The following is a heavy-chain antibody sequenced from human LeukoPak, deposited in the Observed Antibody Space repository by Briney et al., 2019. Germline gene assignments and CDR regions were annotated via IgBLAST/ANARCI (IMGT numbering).Heavy chain of an antibody. CDR2: MNPNSGNT. CDR3: ARGSSGWYYFDY. CDR1: GYTFTSYD. J-gene: IGHJ4*02. D-gene: IGHD6-19*01. Sequence: ASVKVSCKASGYTFTSYDINWVRQATGQGLEWMGWMNPNSGNTGYAQKFQGRATMTRNTSISTAYMELSSLRSEDTAVYYCARGSSGWYYFDYWGQGTLVTVSS. V-gene: IGHV1-8*01.